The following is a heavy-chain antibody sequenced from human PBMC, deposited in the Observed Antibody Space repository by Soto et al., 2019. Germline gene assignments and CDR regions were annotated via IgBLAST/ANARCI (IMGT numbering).Heavy chain of an antibody. Sequence: QVKLEQSGAEVKTPGASVKVSSKASGYTSASYDINWVRQAPGQGLEWMAWMKHNSGNTNYEQKFQGRRTMARDIALSIAHMELSGLRNEDTAVYYCARSDAYNFNWIDSGGQGTLVIVSA. CDR3: ARSDAYNFNWIDS. D-gene: IGHD1-20*01. J-gene: IGHJ5*01. V-gene: IGHV1-8*01. CDR2: MKHNSGNT. CDR1: GYTSASYD.